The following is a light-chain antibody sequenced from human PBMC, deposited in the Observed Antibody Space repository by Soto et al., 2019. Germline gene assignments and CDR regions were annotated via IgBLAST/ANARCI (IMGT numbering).Light chain of an antibody. CDR2: DDS. J-gene: IGLJ2*01. CDR3: QVWDSSSDLVV. V-gene: IGLV3-21*02. CDR1: NIGSKS. Sequence: SYELTQPPSVSVAPGQTARITCGGTNIGSKSVHWYQQKPGQAPVLVVYDDSDRPSGIPERFSGSNSGNTATLTISRVDAGDEADDYCQVWDSSSDLVVFGGGTKLTVL.